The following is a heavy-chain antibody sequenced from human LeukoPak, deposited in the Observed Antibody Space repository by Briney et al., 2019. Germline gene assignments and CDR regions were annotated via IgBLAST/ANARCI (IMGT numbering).Heavy chain of an antibody. D-gene: IGHD1-1*01. CDR3: ARYFSGRTLDY. V-gene: IGHV4-59*01. CDR1: GGSISSYY. J-gene: IGHJ4*02. Sequence: SETLSLTCTVSGGSISSYYWSWIRQPPGKGLEWIGYIYYSGSTNYNPSLKSRVTTSVDTSKNQFSLKLSSVTAADTAVYYCARYFSGRTLDYWGQGTLVTVSS. CDR2: IYYSGST.